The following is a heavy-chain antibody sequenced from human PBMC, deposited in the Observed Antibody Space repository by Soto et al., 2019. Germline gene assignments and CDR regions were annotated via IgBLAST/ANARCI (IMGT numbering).Heavy chain of an antibody. V-gene: IGHV1-69*12. Sequence: QVQLVQSGAEVKKPGSSVKVSCKASGGTFSGYAISWVRQAPGQGLEWMGGIIPIFGTANYAQKFQGRVTITADESTSTAYMELSSLRSEDTAVYYCVLDGYNYGVFDYWGQGTLVTVSS. CDR2: IIPIFGTA. CDR3: VLDGYNYGVFDY. J-gene: IGHJ4*02. CDR1: GGTFSGYA. D-gene: IGHD5-12*01.